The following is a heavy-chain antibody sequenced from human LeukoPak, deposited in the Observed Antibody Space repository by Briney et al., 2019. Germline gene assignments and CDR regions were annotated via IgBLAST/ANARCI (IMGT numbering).Heavy chain of an antibody. Sequence: GGSLRLSCAASGFTVSSNYMSWVRQAPGKGLEWVSVIYSGGSTYYADSVKGRFTISRDNSKNTLYLQMNSLRAEDTAVYYCAGDLHGDYASYYYGMDVWGQGTTVTVSS. V-gene: IGHV3-66*02. CDR3: AGDLHGDYASYYYGMDV. CDR1: GFTVSSNY. D-gene: IGHD4-17*01. J-gene: IGHJ6*02. CDR2: IYSGGST.